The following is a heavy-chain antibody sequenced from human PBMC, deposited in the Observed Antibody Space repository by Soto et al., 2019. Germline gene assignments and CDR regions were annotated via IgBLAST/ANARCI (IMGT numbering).Heavy chain of an antibody. D-gene: IGHD6-13*01. CDR2: ISGSGSST. CDR3: AKDPSPAGPSYYYYAMDV. CDR1: GFTFSNYA. V-gene: IGHV3-23*01. Sequence: WGSLRLSCAASGFTFSNYAMNWVRQAPGKGLEGVWTISGSGSSTYDADTVKGRFTISRDNSKSTLYLKMSGLRAEDTAVFDCAKDPSPAGPSYYYYAMDVWGQGTTVTVSS. J-gene: IGHJ6*02.